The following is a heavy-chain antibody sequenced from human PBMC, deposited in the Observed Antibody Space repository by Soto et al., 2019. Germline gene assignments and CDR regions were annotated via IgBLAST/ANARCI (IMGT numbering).Heavy chain of an antibody. J-gene: IGHJ6*02. Sequence: GGSLRLSCAASGFTFSSYAMSWVRQAPGKGLEWVSAISGSGGSTYYADSVKGRFTISRDNSKNTLYLQMNSLRAEDTAVYYCAKASPVLLWFGELYPDYYYGMDVWGQGTTVTVSS. CDR2: ISGSGGST. CDR1: GFTFSSYA. CDR3: AKASPVLLWFGELYPDYYYGMDV. V-gene: IGHV3-23*01. D-gene: IGHD3-10*01.